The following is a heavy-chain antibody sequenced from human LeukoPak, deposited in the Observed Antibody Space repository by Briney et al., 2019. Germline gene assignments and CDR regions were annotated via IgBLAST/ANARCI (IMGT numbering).Heavy chain of an antibody. CDR2: ITGYGAT. Sequence: GGSLRLSCAASGFTFSNFAMMWVRQAPGTGLQWVSTITGYGATFYADSVRGRFTIFRDTSMNTLFLQMNSLGAEDTAAYYCAKGAAAGKVDWFDPWGQGTLVTVSS. D-gene: IGHD6-13*01. CDR3: AKGAAAGKVDWFDP. J-gene: IGHJ5*02. V-gene: IGHV3-23*01. CDR1: GFTFSNFA.